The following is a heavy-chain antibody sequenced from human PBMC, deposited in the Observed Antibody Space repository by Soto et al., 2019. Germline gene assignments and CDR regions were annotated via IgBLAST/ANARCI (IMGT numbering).Heavy chain of an antibody. Sequence: GGSLRLSCAASGFTFSSYAMHWVRQAPGKGLEWVAVISYDGSNKYYADSVKGRFTISRDNSKNTLYLQMNSLRAEDTAVYYWTRDRSYSGYDFEASLYGDYDPVIGTKDYWGQGTLVTVSS. CDR1: GFTFSSYA. J-gene: IGHJ4*02. V-gene: IGHV3-30-3*01. D-gene: IGHD5-12*01. CDR3: TRDRSYSGYDFEASLYGDYDPVIGTKDY. CDR2: ISYDGSNK.